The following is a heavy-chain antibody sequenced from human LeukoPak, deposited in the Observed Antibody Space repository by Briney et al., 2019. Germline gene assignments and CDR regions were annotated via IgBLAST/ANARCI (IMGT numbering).Heavy chain of an antibody. CDR1: GYTFTSYG. CDR3: ARCETGYSSGWFDY. D-gene: IGHD6-19*01. CDR2: ISAYNGNT. J-gene: IGHJ4*02. Sequence: ASVKVSCKASGYTFTSYGISWVRQAPGQGLEWMGWISAYNGNTNYAQNLQGRVTMTTDTSTSTAYMELRSLRSDDTAVYYCARCETGYSSGWFDYWGQGTLVTVSS. V-gene: IGHV1-18*01.